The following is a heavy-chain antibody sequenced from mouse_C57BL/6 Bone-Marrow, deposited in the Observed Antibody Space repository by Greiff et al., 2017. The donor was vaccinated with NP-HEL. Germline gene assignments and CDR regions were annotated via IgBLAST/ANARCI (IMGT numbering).Heavy chain of an antibody. CDR3: TPTTVVALDY. Sequence: VQLQQSGAELVRPGASVKLSCTASGFNIKDDYMHWVKQRPEQGLEWIGWIDPENGDTEYASKFQGKATITADTSSNTAYLQLSSLTSEDTAVYYCTPTTVVALDYWGQVTTLTVSS. D-gene: IGHD1-1*01. CDR1: GFNIKDDY. V-gene: IGHV14-4*01. CDR2: IDPENGDT. J-gene: IGHJ2*01.